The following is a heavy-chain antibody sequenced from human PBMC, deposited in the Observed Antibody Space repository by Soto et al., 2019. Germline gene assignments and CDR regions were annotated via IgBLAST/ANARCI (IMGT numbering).Heavy chain of an antibody. Sequence: QVQLVESGGGVVQPGRSLRLSCAASGFTFSSYGMHWVRQAPGKGLEWVAVISYDGSNKYYADSVKGRFTISRDNSKNTLYLQMNSLRAEDTAVYYCAKDRRGYGSSWYPPSYYYGMDVWGQGTTVTVSS. CDR2: ISYDGSNK. D-gene: IGHD6-13*01. CDR1: GFTFSSYG. J-gene: IGHJ6*02. V-gene: IGHV3-30*18. CDR3: AKDRRGYGSSWYPPSYYYGMDV.